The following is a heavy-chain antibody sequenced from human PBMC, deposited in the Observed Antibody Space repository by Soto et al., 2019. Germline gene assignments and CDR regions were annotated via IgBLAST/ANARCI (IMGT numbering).Heavy chain of an antibody. J-gene: IGHJ5*02. CDR3: AREFTGSSTSCYGRRWFDP. V-gene: IGHV4-4*02. CDR1: SGSISSSNW. CDR2: IYHSGST. D-gene: IGHD2-2*01. Sequence: PSETLSLTCAVSSGSISSSNWWSWVRQPPGKGLEWIGEIYHSGSTNYNPSLKSRVTISVYKSKNQFSLKLSSVTAADTAVYYCAREFTGSSTSCYGRRWFDPWGQGTLVTVSS.